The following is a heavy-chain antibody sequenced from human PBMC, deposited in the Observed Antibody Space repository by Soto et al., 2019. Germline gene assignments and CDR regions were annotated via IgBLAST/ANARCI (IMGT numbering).Heavy chain of an antibody. CDR3: ARHGYYYDSSGYSYYYGMDV. D-gene: IGHD3-22*01. J-gene: IGHJ6*02. CDR2: IYYSGST. Sequence: SSETLSLTCTVSGGSISSYYWSWIRQPPGKGQEWIGNIYYSGSTYYNPSLKSRVTISVDTSKNQFSLKLSSVTAADTAVYYCARHGYYYDSSGYSYYYGMDVWGQGTTVTVSS. CDR1: GGSISSYY. V-gene: IGHV4-59*08.